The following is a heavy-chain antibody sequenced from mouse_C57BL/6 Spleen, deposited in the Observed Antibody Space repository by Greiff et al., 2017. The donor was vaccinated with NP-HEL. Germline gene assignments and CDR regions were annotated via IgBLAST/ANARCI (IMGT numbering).Heavy chain of an antibody. J-gene: IGHJ2*01. Sequence: VKLVESGPGLVAPSQSLSITCTVSGFSLTSYAISWVRQPPGKGLEWLGVIWTGGGTNYNSALKSRLSISKDNSKSQVFLKMNSLQTDDTARYYCARAYYSNYRYYFDYWGQGTTLTVSS. V-gene: IGHV2-9-1*01. CDR1: GFSLTSYA. CDR3: ARAYYSNYRYYFDY. CDR2: IWTGGGT. D-gene: IGHD2-5*01.